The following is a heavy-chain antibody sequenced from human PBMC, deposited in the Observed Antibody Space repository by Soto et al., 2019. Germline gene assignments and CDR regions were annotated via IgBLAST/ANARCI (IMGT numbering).Heavy chain of an antibody. CDR1: GFSLRTSGVG. V-gene: IGHV2-5*01. CDR2: IYWNDDK. D-gene: IGHD6-19*01. Sequence: SCPPLVNPTQTLTLTCIFSGFSLRTSGVGVGWIRQPPGKALEWLGFIYWNDDKRYSPSLKSRLTITKDTSKNQVVLTMTNMDPVDTATEYCAKSGSSGWYGWFEHWGQRTLVTVS. J-gene: IGHJ5*02. CDR3: AKSGSSGWYGWFEH.